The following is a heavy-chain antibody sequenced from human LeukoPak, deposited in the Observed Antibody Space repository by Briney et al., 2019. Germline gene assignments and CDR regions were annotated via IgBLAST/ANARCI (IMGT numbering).Heavy chain of an antibody. J-gene: IGHJ4*02. CDR1: GGTFSSYA. D-gene: IGHD5-18*01. Sequence: GASVKVSCKASGGTFSSYAISWVRQAPGQGLEWMGGIIPIFGTANYAQKFQGRVTITADKSTSTAYMELSSLRSEDTAVYYCAVDTATSRRFDYWGQGTLVTVSS. V-gene: IGHV1-69*06. CDR2: IIPIFGTA. CDR3: AVDTATSRRFDY.